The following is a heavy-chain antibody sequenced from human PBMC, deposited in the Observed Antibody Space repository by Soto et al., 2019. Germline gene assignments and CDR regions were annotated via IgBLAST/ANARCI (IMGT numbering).Heavy chain of an antibody. Sequence: QVQLVQSGAEVKKPGAPVKFSCKASVYTFTSNGITWLRQAPGQRLEWRGGFSTYNGNTNNAQKLQRRVTLTTDTSTSTAYMELRSLRSDDAAVYYCARGASCTSTSCYDYFHYGMDVWGQGTTVTVSS. CDR1: VYTFTSNG. V-gene: IGHV1-18*01. CDR3: ARGASCTSTSCYDYFHYGMDV. J-gene: IGHJ6*02. D-gene: IGHD2-2*01. CDR2: FSTYNGNT.